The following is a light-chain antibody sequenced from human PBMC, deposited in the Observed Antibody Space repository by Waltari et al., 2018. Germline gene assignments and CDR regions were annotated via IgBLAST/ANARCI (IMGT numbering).Light chain of an antibody. Sequence: QSVLAQPPSASGTPGQGVTISCSGSSSNIGGNGVSWYQQLPGTAPKLLIHTTDQRPSGVPDRFSASKSGTSASLAISGLQSEDEAHYFCAAWDDALNGRVFGGGTKVTVL. CDR3: AAWDDALNGRV. J-gene: IGLJ3*02. CDR1: SSNIGGNG. CDR2: TTD. V-gene: IGLV1-44*01.